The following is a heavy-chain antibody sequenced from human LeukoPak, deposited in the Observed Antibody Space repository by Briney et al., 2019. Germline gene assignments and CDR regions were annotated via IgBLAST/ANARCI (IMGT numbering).Heavy chain of an antibody. CDR1: GGSISRGRYY. V-gene: IGHV4-61*02. CDR3: AREGLNMVRGVIPKEAWGWFDP. D-gene: IGHD3-10*01. J-gene: IGHJ5*02. Sequence: SETLSLTCTVSGGSISRGRYYWNWIRQPAGKGLEWIGRIYTSGSINYNPSLKSRVTISVDTSKNQFSLKLSSVTAADTAVYYCAREGLNMVRGVIPKEAWGWFDPWGQGTLVTVSS. CDR2: IYTSGSI.